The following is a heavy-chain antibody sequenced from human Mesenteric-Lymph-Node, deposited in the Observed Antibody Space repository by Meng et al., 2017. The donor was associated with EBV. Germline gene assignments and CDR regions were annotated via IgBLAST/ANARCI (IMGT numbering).Heavy chain of an antibody. V-gene: IGHV6-1*01. CDR3: SRESWRAFDY. CDR1: GDSVSNTNVA. Sequence: QVQLQQSGPGLVKPSQPLSPTCAIPGDSVSNTNVAWNWIRQSPSRGLEWLGRTYYRSKWYNEYAQSVKGRITINPDTSKSEFSLQLNSVTPDDTAVYYCSRESWRAFDYWGQGTLVTVSS. J-gene: IGHJ4*02. CDR2: TYYRSKWYN.